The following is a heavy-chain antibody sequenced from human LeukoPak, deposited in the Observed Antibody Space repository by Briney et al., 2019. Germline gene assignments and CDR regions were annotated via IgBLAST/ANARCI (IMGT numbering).Heavy chain of an antibody. CDR2: IIPIPRIV. CDR1: GGTFSSHT. Sequence: ASVKVSCKASGGTFSSHTLSWVRQAPGQGLEWMGRIIPIPRIVNYAQRFQGRVTITADKSTSTAYMELNSLRSDDTAVYYCAGQSRGRGIFEYWGQGTLVTVSS. D-gene: IGHD3-16*01. V-gene: IGHV1-69*02. CDR3: AGQSRGRGIFEY. J-gene: IGHJ4*02.